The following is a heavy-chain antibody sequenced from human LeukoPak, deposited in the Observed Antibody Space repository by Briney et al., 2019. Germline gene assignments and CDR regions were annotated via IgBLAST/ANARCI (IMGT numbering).Heavy chain of an antibody. CDR1: GGSISSSSYY. J-gene: IGHJ4*02. V-gene: IGHV4-39*07. D-gene: IGHD3-10*01. CDR2: IYYSGST. Sequence: SETLSLTCTVSGGSISSSSYYWGWIRQPPGKGLEWIGSIYYSGSTYYNPSLKSRVTISVDTSKNQFSLKLSSVTAADTAVYYCARDVWVYYGSGSYYTDYWGQGTLVTVSS. CDR3: ARDVWVYYGSGSYYTDY.